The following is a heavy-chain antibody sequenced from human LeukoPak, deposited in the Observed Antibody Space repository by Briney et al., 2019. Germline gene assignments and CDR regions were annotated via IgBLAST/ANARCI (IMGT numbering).Heavy chain of an antibody. D-gene: IGHD3-10*01. CDR3: ARDAYYYGHPVNWFDP. J-gene: IGHJ5*02. CDR2: IYTSGST. Sequence: SETLSLTCTVSGGSISSYYWSWIRQPAGKGLEWIGRIYTSGSTKYNPSLKSRVTMSVDTSKNQFSLKLSSVTAADTAVYYCARDAYYYGHPVNWFDPWGQGTLVTVSS. V-gene: IGHV4-4*07. CDR1: GGSISSYY.